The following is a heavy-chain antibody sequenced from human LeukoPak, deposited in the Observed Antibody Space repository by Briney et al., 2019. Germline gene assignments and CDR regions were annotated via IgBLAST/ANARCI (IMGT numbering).Heavy chain of an antibody. CDR3: ARDQNGPYYYMDV. J-gene: IGHJ6*03. D-gene: IGHD2-8*01. V-gene: IGHV3-74*01. Sequence: GGSLRLSCAASGFSFNIYWMHWVRQAPGKGLVWVSRIKSDGTGAAYADSVEGRFTISRGNAENTLYLQMNSLRAEDTAVYYCARDQNGPYYYMDVWGKGTTVTVSS. CDR2: IKSDGTGA. CDR1: GFSFNIYW.